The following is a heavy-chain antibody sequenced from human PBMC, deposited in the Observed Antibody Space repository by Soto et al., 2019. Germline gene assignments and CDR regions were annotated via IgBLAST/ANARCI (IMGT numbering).Heavy chain of an antibody. CDR1: GFTFSSYS. Sequence: GGSLRLSCAASGFTFSSYSLNWVRQAPGKGLEWVSYISSSSSTIHYADSVKGRFTISRDNAKNSLYLQMSSLRAEDTAVYYCARDPPFCTTSCFDSWGQGTLVTVSS. CDR2: ISSSSSTI. V-gene: IGHV3-48*04. D-gene: IGHD2-2*01. J-gene: IGHJ4*02. CDR3: ARDPPFCTTSCFDS.